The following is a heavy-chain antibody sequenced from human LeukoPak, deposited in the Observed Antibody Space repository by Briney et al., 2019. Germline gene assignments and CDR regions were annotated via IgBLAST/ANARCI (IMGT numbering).Heavy chain of an antibody. CDR2: IYYSGST. CDR1: GGSISSYY. Sequence: SETLSLTCTVSGGSISSYYWSWLRQPPGKGLEWIGYIYYSGSTNYNPSLKSRVTISVDTSKNQFSLKLSSVTAAGTAVYYCASSSRGYCSGGSCYRYYMDVWGEGTTVTVSS. V-gene: IGHV4-59*01. D-gene: IGHD2-15*01. CDR3: ASSSRGYCSGGSCYRYYMDV. J-gene: IGHJ6*03.